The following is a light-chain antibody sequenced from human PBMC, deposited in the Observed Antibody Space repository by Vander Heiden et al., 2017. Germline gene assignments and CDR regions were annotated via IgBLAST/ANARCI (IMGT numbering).Light chain of an antibody. J-gene: IGLJ1*01. CDR1: SSDVGGYNY. CDR3: CSYAGNSSYV. V-gene: IGLV2-11*01. Sequence: QSALTQPRPVSGSPGQPVTISCTGTSSDVGGYNYVSWYQQHPGKAPKLMIYDVSKRPSGVPDRFSGSKSGNTASLTISGLQAEDEADYYCCSYAGNSSYVFGTGTKVKVL. CDR2: DVS.